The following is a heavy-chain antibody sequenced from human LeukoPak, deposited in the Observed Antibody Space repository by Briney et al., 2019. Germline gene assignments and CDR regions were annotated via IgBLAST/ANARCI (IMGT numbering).Heavy chain of an antibody. J-gene: IGHJ4*02. CDR3: AKPELLGYCSGGSCYYFDY. D-gene: IGHD2-15*01. V-gene: IGHV3-7*03. CDR1: AFTFSNYW. CDR2: IKQDGSEK. Sequence: GGSLRLSCAASAFTFSNYWMSWVRQAPGKGLEWVANIKQDGSEKYYVDSVKGRFTISRDNAKNSLYLQMNSLRAEDTAVYYCAKPELLGYCSGGSCYYFDYWGQGTLVTVSS.